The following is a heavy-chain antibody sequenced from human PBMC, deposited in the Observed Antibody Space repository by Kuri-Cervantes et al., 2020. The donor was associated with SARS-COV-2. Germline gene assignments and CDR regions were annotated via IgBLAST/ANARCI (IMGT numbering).Heavy chain of an antibody. CDR2: INPNSGGT. Sequence: ASVKVSCKASGYTFTGYYMHWVRQAPGQGLEWMGWINPNSGGTNYAQKFQGRVTMTRDTSISTAYMELSRLRSDDTAVYYCARGYTIFGVVGYFDLWGPGTVVTVSS. D-gene: IGHD3-3*01. J-gene: IGHJ2*01. V-gene: IGHV1-2*02. CDR1: GYTFTGYY. CDR3: ARGYTIFGVVGYFDL.